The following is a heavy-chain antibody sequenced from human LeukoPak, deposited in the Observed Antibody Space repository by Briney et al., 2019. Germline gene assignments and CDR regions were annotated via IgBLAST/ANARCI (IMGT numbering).Heavy chain of an antibody. CDR2: ISYDGSNK. Sequence: PGGSLRLSCAASGFTFSSYGMHWVRQAPGKGLEWVAVISYDGSNKYYADSVKGRFTISRDNSKNTLYLQMNSLRAEDTAVYYCAKDRKRLSIDDAFDIWGQGTMVTVSS. CDR3: AKDRKRLSIDDAFDI. CDR1: GFTFSSYG. V-gene: IGHV3-30*18. D-gene: IGHD3-16*02. J-gene: IGHJ3*02.